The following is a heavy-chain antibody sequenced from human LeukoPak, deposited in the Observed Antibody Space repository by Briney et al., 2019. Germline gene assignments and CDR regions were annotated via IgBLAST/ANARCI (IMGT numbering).Heavy chain of an antibody. CDR1: GYTFTSYD. V-gene: IGHV1-18*01. CDR2: ISAYNGNT. Sequence: GASVKVSCKASGYTFTSYDINWVRQATGQGLEWMGWISAYNGNTNYAQKLQGRVTMTTDTSTSTAYMELRSLRSEDTAVYYCASRYYGSGNRAYYYYYYMDVWGQGTLVTVSS. D-gene: IGHD3-10*01. CDR3: ASRYYGSGNRAYYYYYYMDV. J-gene: IGHJ6*03.